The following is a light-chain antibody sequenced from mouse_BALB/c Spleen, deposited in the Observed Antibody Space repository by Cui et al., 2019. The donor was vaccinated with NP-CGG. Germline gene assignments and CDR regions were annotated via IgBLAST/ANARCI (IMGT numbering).Light chain of an antibody. J-gene: IGLJ1*01. V-gene: IGLV1*01. CDR2: GTN. CDR3: ALWYSNHWV. CDR1: TGAVTTTNY. Sequence: QAVLTLGSALTTSPGETVTLTCRSSTGAVTTTNYANWVQEKPDHLFTGLIGGTNNRAPGVPARFSDSLIGDKAALTITGAQTEDEAIYFCALWYSNHWVFGGGTKLTVL.